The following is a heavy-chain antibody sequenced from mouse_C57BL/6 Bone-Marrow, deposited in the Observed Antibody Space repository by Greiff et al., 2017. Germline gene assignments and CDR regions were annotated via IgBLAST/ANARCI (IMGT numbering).Heavy chain of an antibody. CDR3: TTGGYGNYVYWYFDV. CDR1: GYTFTDYE. J-gene: IGHJ1*03. V-gene: IGHV1-15*01. CDR2: IDPETGGT. Sequence: VKLQQSGAELVRPGASVTLSCKASGYTFTDYEMHWVKQTPVHGLEWIGAIDPETGGTAYNQKFKGKAILTADKSSSTAYMELRSLTSEDSAVYYCTTGGYGNYVYWYFDVWGTGTTVTVSS. D-gene: IGHD2-1*01.